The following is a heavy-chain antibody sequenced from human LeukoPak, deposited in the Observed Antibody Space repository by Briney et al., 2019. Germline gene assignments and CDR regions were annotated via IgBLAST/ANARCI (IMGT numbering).Heavy chain of an antibody. J-gene: IGHJ4*02. Sequence: GGSLRLSCAASGFTFSTYWMSWVRQAPGKGMEWVANIKQDGSEKYYVDSVKGRSTISRDNAKNSVYLQMNSLRGEDTAVYYCARGHYYFDYWGQGTLVAVPS. V-gene: IGHV3-7*04. CDR3: ARGHYYFDY. CDR2: IKQDGSEK. CDR1: GFTFSTYW.